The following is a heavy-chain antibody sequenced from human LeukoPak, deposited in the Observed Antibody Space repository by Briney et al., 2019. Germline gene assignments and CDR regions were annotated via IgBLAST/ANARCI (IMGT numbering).Heavy chain of an antibody. CDR3: AVSLSSGGYFDY. V-gene: IGHV3-30*03. J-gene: IGHJ4*02. Sequence: GGPLRLSCAASGFTFSSYGMHWVRQAPGKGLEWVAVISYDGSNKYYADSVKGRFTISRDNSKNTLYLQMNSLRAEDTAVYYCAVSLSSGGYFDYWGQGTLVTVSS. CDR1: GFTFSSYG. D-gene: IGHD6-19*01. CDR2: ISYDGSNK.